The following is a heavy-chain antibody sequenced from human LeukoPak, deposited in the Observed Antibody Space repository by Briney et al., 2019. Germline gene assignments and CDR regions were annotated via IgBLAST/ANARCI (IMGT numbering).Heavy chain of an antibody. J-gene: IGHJ3*02. Sequence: GGSLRLSCAASGFTFSSYSMNWVRQAPGKGLEWVSSISSSSSYIYYADSVKGRFTISRDNAKNSLYLQMNSLRAEDTAVYYCAREVTIFDAFDIWGQGTMVNVS. D-gene: IGHD3-3*01. CDR1: GFTFSSYS. CDR2: ISSSSSYI. CDR3: AREVTIFDAFDI. V-gene: IGHV3-21*01.